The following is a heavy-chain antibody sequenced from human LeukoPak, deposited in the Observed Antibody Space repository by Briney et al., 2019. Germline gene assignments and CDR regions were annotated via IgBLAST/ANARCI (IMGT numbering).Heavy chain of an antibody. Sequence: GGSLRPSCAASGFTFGTYAMNWVRQAPGKGLEWVSYISSSSSTIYFPDSVKGRFTISRDNAKNSLYLQMNGLRDEDTAVYYCARDAGSGYFDYWGQGTVVTVSS. CDR2: ISSSSSTI. D-gene: IGHD6-19*01. V-gene: IGHV3-48*02. CDR3: ARDAGSGYFDY. J-gene: IGHJ4*02. CDR1: GFTFGTYA.